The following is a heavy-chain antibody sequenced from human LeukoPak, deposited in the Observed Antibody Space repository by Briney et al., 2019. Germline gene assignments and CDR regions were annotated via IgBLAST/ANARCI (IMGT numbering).Heavy chain of an antibody. CDR3: AREHCSSTSCYRGQFDY. J-gene: IGHJ4*02. CDR1: GGSISSYY. CDR2: IYYSGST. D-gene: IGHD2-2*01. V-gene: IGHV4-59*01. Sequence: PSETLSLTCTVSGGSISSYYWSWIRQPPGKGLEWIGYIYYSGSTNYNPSLKSRVTISVDTSKNQFSLKLSSVTAADTAVYYCAREHCSSTSCYRGQFDYWGQGTLVTVSS.